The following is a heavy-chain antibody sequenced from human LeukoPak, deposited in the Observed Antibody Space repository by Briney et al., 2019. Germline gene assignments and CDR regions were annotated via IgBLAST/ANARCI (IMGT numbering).Heavy chain of an antibody. CDR3: AKTHPTYYGSGSYYLNPFDY. J-gene: IGHJ4*02. CDR2: LYIGWST. Sequence: GVSLRLSCAVSEFTVSSDYMIWVRQAPGKGLECVSVLYIGWSTYYADSVKGRFSISRDNSKTTLYLQMNSLRAEDTAVYYCAKTHPTYYGSGSYYLNPFDYWGPGTLVTVSS. V-gene: IGHV3-66*01. CDR1: EFTVSSDY. D-gene: IGHD3-10*01.